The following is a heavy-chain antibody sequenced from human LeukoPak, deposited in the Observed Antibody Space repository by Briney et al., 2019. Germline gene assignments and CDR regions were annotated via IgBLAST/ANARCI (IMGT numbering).Heavy chain of an antibody. CDR1: GFTFTTYV. Sequence: GGSLRLSCAASGFTFTTYVMSWVRQAPGKGLEWLSSISDSGGSTYYADSVKGRFTISRDNSKSTVYLQMNSLRVEDTAVYYCAKRRSLNGWRPPSFDSWGQGTLVTVSS. J-gene: IGHJ4*02. CDR3: AKRRSLNGWRPPSFDS. D-gene: IGHD6-19*01. CDR2: ISDSGGST. V-gene: IGHV3-23*01.